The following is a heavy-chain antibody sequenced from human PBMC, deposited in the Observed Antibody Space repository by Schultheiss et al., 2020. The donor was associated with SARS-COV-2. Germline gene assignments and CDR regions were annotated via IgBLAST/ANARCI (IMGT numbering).Heavy chain of an antibody. J-gene: IGHJ6*02. CDR2: ISNSGGT. CDR1: GGSMSSYY. Sequence: SETLSLTCTVSGGSMSSYYWSWIRQTPGKGLEWIGYISNSGGTNYNPSLKSRVTISVDTSKNQFSLKLSSVTAADRAVYYCARLGSVLNYHYYGVDVWGQGTTVTVSS. CDR3: ARLGSVLNYHYYGVDV. V-gene: IGHV4-59*08. D-gene: IGHD3-10*01.